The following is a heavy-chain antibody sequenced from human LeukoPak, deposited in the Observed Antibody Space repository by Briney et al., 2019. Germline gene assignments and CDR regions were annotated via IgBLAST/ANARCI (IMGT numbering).Heavy chain of an antibody. J-gene: IGHJ4*02. Sequence: WGSLRLSCVASGITFNYAVSWVRQAPEKGLDWVSVISGSAHKIRYADSVKGRFTISRDNSENIVYLQMNNLRVEDTAVYYCAGRLTGYSSGYIHWGQGTLVTVSS. V-gene: IGHV3-23*01. CDR2: ISGSAHKI. CDR3: AGRLTGYSSGYIH. D-gene: IGHD5-18*01. CDR1: GITFNYA.